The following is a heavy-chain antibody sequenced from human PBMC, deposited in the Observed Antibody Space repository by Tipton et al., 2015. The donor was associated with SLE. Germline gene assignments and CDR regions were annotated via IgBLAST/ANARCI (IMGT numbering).Heavy chain of an antibody. D-gene: IGHD2-2*01. CDR2: IYYSGST. CDR1: GDSVSSSLYF. Sequence: TLSLTCTVSGDSVSSSLYFWGWIRQPPGKGLEWIGYIYYSGSTNYNPSLKSRVTISVDTPKNQFSLKLSSVTTADTAVYYCARRVVPDYWGQGTLVTVSS. V-gene: IGHV4-61*01. CDR3: ARRVVPDY. J-gene: IGHJ4*02.